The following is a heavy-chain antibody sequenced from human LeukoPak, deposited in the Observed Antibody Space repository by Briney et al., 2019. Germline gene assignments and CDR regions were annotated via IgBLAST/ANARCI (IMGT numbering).Heavy chain of an antibody. D-gene: IGHD1-14*01. Sequence: SETLSLTCTVSGGSISSSRYYWGWIRQSPGKGLEWIGTIYYSGNTYYNPSLKSRVTISVDTSKSQFSLKLSSVTAADTAVYYCARFTGSRGEYYFDYWGQGTLVTVSS. J-gene: IGHJ4*02. CDR2: IYYSGNT. V-gene: IGHV4-39*01. CDR1: GGSISSSRYY. CDR3: ARFTGSRGEYYFDY.